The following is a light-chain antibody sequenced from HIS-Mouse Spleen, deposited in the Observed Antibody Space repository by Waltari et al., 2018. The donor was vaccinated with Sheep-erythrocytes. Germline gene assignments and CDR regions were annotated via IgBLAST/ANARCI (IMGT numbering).Light chain of an antibody. CDR2: EVS. V-gene: IGLV2-8*01. CDR3: SSYAGSNNWV. J-gene: IGLJ3*02. CDR1: SSDVGGYNY. Sequence: QSALTQPPSASGSPGQSVTISCTGTSSDVGGYNYVSWYQQHPGKAPKLMIYEVSKRPSLGPDRFSGSKSGNTASLTVSGLQAEDEADYYCSSYAGSNNWVFGGGTKLTVL.